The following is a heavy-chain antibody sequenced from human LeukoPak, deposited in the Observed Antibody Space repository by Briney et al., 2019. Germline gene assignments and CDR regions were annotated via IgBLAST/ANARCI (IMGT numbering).Heavy chain of an antibody. CDR1: GYPFTSYD. Sequence: GASVKVSCRASGYPFTSYDSNWVRQATGQGLEWMGWMNPNSGNTGYAQKFQGRVTMTRNTSLSAAYMELSSLSSEDTAVYYCARRDYSASGNPLYYYYMDVWGKGTTVTISS. V-gene: IGHV1-8*01. CDR3: ARRDYSASGNPLYYYYMDV. D-gene: IGHD3-10*01. J-gene: IGHJ6*03. CDR2: MNPNSGNT.